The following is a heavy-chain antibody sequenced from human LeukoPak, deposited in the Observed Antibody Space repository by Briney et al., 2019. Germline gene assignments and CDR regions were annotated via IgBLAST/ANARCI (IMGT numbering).Heavy chain of an antibody. Sequence: ASVKVSCKASGCTFTSYGISWVRQAPGQGLEWMGWISAYNGNTNYAQKLQGRVTMTTDTSTSTAYMELRSLRSDDTAVYYCARGRLYSSGWYYFDYWGQGTLVTVSS. CDR2: ISAYNGNT. J-gene: IGHJ4*02. V-gene: IGHV1-18*01. CDR1: GCTFTSYG. D-gene: IGHD6-19*01. CDR3: ARGRLYSSGWYYFDY.